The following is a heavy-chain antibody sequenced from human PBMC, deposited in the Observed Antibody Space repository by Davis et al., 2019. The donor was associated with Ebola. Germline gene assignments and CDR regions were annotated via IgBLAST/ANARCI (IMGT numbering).Heavy chain of an antibody. CDR3: ASLPYYYGMDV. Sequence: GSLRLSCTVSGYSISHGFSWGCIRQPPGKGLEWTGSVYHNGRTNYNPSLKSRVTISLDTSKNQFSLKLTSVTAADTAVYYCASLPYYYGMDVWGQGTTVTVSS. J-gene: IGHJ6*02. V-gene: IGHV4-38-2*02. CDR2: VYHNGRT. CDR1: GYSISHGFS.